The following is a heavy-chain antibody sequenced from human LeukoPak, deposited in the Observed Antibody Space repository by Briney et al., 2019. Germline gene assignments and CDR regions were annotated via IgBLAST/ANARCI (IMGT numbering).Heavy chain of an antibody. CDR2: IYPGDSDT. J-gene: IGHJ3*02. CDR1: GYSFTSYW. D-gene: IGHD6-19*01. CDR3: ARQRVHSSGWYDAFDI. Sequence: GESLKISCKGSGYSFTSYWIGWVRQMPGKGLEWMGIIYPGDSDTRYSPSFQGQVTISADKSISTAYPQWSSLKASDTAMYYCARQRVHSSGWYDAFDIWGQGTMVTVSS. V-gene: IGHV5-51*01.